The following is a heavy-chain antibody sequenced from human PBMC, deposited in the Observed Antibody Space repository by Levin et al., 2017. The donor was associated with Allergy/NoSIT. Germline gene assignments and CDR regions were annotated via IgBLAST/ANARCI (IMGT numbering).Heavy chain of an antibody. D-gene: IGHD1-1*01. CDR1: GFTFSSYG. V-gene: IGHV3-30*18. Sequence: PSQTLSLTCAASGFTFSSYGMHWVRPAPGKGLEWVAVISYDGSNKYYADSVKGRFTISRDNSKNTLYLQMNSLGAEDTAVYYCAKEAGNWGQGTLVTVSS. J-gene: IGHJ4*02. CDR2: ISYDGSNK. CDR3: AKEAGN.